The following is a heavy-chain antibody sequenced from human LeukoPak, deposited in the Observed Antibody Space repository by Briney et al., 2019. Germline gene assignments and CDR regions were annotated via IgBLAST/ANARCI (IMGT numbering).Heavy chain of an antibody. CDR3: ARVLGKGYYYYYMDV. CDR1: GYSFTSYW. D-gene: IGHD7-27*01. V-gene: IGHV5-51*01. J-gene: IGHJ6*03. Sequence: GESLEISCKGSGYSFTSYWIGWVRQMPGKGLEWMGIIYPGDSDTRYSPSFQGQVTISADKSISTAYLQWSSLKASDTAMYYCARVLGKGYYYYYMDVWGKGTTVTVSS. CDR2: IYPGDSDT.